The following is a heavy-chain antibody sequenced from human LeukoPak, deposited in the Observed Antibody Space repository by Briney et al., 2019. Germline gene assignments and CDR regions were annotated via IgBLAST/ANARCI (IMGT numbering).Heavy chain of an antibody. CDR2: ISYDGSNK. D-gene: IGHD3-22*01. V-gene: IGHV3-30*04. J-gene: IGHJ3*02. Sequence: GGSLRLSCAASGFTFSSYAMHWVRQAPGKGLEWVAVISYDGSNKKYADSVKGRFTISRDNSKNTLYLQMNTLRVEDTAVYYCSRMGYYDSSGYFDAFDIWGQGTMVTVSA. CDR1: GFTFSSYA. CDR3: SRMGYYDSSGYFDAFDI.